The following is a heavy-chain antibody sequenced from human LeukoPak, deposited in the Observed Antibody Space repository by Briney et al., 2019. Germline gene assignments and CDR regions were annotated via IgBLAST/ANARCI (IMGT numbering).Heavy chain of an antibody. CDR1: GFTFISYS. V-gene: IGHV3-21*01. D-gene: IGHD6-13*01. J-gene: IGHJ4*02. CDR3: ARGGGSSWYGGYFDY. CDR2: ISSSSSYI. Sequence: GGSLRLSCAPSGFTFISYSINGVRQAPGKGLEWFSSISSSSSYIYYADSVKGRFTISRDNAKNSLYLQMNGLRAEDTAVYYCARGGGSSWYGGYFDYWGQGTLVTVSS.